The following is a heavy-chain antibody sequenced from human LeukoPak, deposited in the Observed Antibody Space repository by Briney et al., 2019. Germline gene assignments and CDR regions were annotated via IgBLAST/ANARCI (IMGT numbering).Heavy chain of an antibody. J-gene: IGHJ4*02. D-gene: IGHD1-26*01. CDR2: IYTSEST. Sequence: PSETLSLTCTVSGGSISSYYWSWIRQPAGKGLEWIGRIYTSESTNYNPSLKSRVTMSVDTSKNQFSLKPTSVTAADTAVYYCARSSIVGATDYFDYWGQGTLVTVSS. V-gene: IGHV4-4*07. CDR1: GGSISSYY. CDR3: ARSSIVGATDYFDY.